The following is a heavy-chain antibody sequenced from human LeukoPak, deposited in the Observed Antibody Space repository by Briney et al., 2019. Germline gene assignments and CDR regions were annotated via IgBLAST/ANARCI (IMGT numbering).Heavy chain of an antibody. Sequence: SETLSLTCTVSGGSISSYYWSWIRQPAGKGLEWIGRIYTSGSTNYNPSLKSRVTMSVDTSKNQFSLKLSSVTAADTAVYYCARTRFEGVRGVIDFDYWGQGTLVTVSS. V-gene: IGHV4-4*07. CDR1: GGSISSYY. D-gene: IGHD3-10*01. CDR2: IYTSGST. J-gene: IGHJ4*02. CDR3: ARTRFEGVRGVIDFDY.